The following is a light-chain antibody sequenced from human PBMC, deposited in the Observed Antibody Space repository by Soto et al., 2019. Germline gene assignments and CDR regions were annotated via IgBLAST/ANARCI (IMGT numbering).Light chain of an antibody. V-gene: IGLV1-36*01. Sequence: VLTQPPSVSEAPRQRVTISCSGSSSNIGNNAVNWYQQLPGKAPKLLIYYDDLLPSGVSDRFSGSKSGTSASLAISGLQSEDEAAYYCAAWDDSLNGYVFGTGTKVTVL. CDR2: YDD. CDR3: AAWDDSLNGYV. CDR1: SSNIGNNA. J-gene: IGLJ1*01.